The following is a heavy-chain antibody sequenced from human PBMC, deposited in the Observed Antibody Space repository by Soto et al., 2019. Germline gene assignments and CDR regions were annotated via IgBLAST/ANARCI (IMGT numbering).Heavy chain of an antibody. D-gene: IGHD3-16*01. CDR3: ARGHYYYALDF. CDR1: GGSVSSGVFS. Sequence: NLSLTCAVSGGSVSSGVFSWNWIRQSPGQGLEWIGYVSHSGSPYYTASLRSRVTISLDKSTNQISLNLTSVTPADTAVYFCARGHYYYALDFSCQGLLVSLS. J-gene: IGHJ4*03. V-gene: IGHV4-30-2*06. CDR2: VSHSGSP.